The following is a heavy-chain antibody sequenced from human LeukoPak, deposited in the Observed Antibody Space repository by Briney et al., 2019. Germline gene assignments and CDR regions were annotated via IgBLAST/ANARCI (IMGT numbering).Heavy chain of an antibody. CDR1: GYTFTSYD. V-gene: IGHV1-8*03. D-gene: IGHD4-23*01. CDR3: ARDLPFDYGGRSPRWFDP. Sequence: GASVKVSCKASGYTFTSYDINWVRQATGQGLEWMGWMNPNSGNTGYAQKFQGRVTITADESTSTAYMELSSLRSEDTAVYYCARDLPFDYGGRSPRWFDPWGQGTLVTVSS. J-gene: IGHJ5*02. CDR2: MNPNSGNT.